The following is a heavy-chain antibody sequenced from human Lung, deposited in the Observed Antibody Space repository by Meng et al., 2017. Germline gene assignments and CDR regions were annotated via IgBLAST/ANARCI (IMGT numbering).Heavy chain of an antibody. CDR3: ARVLETLVRGVPRKNYYAMDV. V-gene: IGHV1-18*01. Sequence: ASVKVSCKASGYTFNSYLITWVRQAPGQGLEWMGRISTYYHNTNYAQEFQGRVTMSTDTSTSTVNMGLRSLRSDGTAVYYCARVLETLVRGVPRKNYYAMDVWGQGTTVTVSS. D-gene: IGHD3-10*01. CDR2: ISTYYHNT. CDR1: GYTFNSYL. J-gene: IGHJ6*02.